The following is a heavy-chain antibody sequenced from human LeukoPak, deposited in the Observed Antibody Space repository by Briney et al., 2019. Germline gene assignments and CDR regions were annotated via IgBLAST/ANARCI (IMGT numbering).Heavy chain of an antibody. D-gene: IGHD3-10*01. Sequence: SETLSLTCTVSGGSINNGGYYWSWIRQHPGKGLEWIGYIYYSGSSYYNPSLRSRVTISVDTSKNHFSLKLSSVTAADTAVYYCARGPSVVRGVITGPTFDYWGQGTLVTVSS. V-gene: IGHV4-31*03. CDR1: GGSINNGGYY. CDR3: ARGPSVVRGVITGPTFDY. J-gene: IGHJ4*02. CDR2: IYYSGSS.